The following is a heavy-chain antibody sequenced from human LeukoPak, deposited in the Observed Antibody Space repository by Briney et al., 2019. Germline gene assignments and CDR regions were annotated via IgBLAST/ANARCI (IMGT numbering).Heavy chain of an antibody. D-gene: IGHD1-26*01. CDR1: GFTFSNYA. CDR2: ISSSSSYI. Sequence: GGSLRLSCAASGFTFSNYAMSWVRQAPGKGLEWVSSISSSSSYIYYADSVKGRFTISRDNAKNSLYLQMNSLRAEDTAVYYCARGYYGYYFDYWGQGTLVTVSS. CDR3: ARGYYGYYFDY. J-gene: IGHJ4*02. V-gene: IGHV3-21*01.